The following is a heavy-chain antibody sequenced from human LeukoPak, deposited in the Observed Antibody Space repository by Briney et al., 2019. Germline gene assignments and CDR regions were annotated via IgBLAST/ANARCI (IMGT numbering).Heavy chain of an antibody. CDR1: GFTFSSYA. J-gene: IGHJ3*02. CDR3: ARDPMTSDASDI. Sequence: GGSLRLSCAASGFTFSSYAMHWVRQAPGKGLEWVAVISYDGSNKYYADSVKGRFTISRDNSKNTLYLQMNSLRAEDTAVYYCARDPMTSDASDIWGQGTMVTVSS. CDR2: ISYDGSNK. V-gene: IGHV3-30-3*01. D-gene: IGHD2-21*02.